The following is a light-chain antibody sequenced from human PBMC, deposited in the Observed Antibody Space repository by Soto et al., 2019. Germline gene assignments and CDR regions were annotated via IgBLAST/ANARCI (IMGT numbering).Light chain of an antibody. CDR2: GSF. CDR1: QSVDNN. V-gene: IGKV3-15*01. Sequence: EIVMTQPPVTLSASPGESATLSCRASQSVDNNVAWYPQKPGQAPRLLIVGSFARATGIPARFSGSGTGSEFTLTISGLQSEGFAVYYCQQYNDRPPINFGQGTRLEIK. CDR3: QQYNDRPPIN. J-gene: IGKJ5*01.